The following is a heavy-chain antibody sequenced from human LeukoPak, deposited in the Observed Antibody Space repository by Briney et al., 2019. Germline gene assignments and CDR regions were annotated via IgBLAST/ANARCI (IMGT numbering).Heavy chain of an antibody. CDR1: GYTFTSYY. Sequence: GASVKVSCKASGYTFTSYYMHWVRQAPGQGLEWMGIINPSGGSTSYAQKFQGRVTMTRDMSTSTVYMELSSLRSEDTAVYYCARAPHSSGWFSWFDPWGQGTLVTVSS. V-gene: IGHV1-46*01. CDR2: INPSGGST. J-gene: IGHJ5*02. D-gene: IGHD6-19*01. CDR3: ARAPHSSGWFSWFDP.